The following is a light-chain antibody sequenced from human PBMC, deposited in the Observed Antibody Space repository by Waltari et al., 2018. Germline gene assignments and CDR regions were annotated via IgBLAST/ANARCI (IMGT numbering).Light chain of an antibody. CDR1: QSVVYSSNNKNY. CDR2: WAS. J-gene: IGKJ2*01. Sequence: DIVMTQSPDSLAVSLGERATIKCKSSQSVVYSSNNKNYLAWYQKKPGDPHQLLIYWASTRASGVPERISGSGSGTDFTLTISILQSEDVAVYYCQRYYSTPYTFGQGTKLEIK. CDR3: QRYYSTPYT. V-gene: IGKV4-1*01.